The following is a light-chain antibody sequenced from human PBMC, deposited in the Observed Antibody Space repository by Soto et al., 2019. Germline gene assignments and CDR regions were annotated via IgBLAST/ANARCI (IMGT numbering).Light chain of an antibody. CDR1: QNISNW. CDR2: KAS. V-gene: IGKV1-5*03. J-gene: IGKJ1*01. Sequence: DIQMTQSPSTLSASIGDRVTITCRASQNISNWLAWYQQKPGKSPKLLIYKASSLEGGVPSRFSGSASGTAFTLTISSLQPDDFASYDCQHYDGFAGTFGQGTKVEIK. CDR3: QHYDGFAGT.